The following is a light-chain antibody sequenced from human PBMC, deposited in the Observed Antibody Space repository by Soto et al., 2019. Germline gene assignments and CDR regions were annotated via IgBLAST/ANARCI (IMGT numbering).Light chain of an antibody. CDR1: QSISQW. CDR2: DAS. Sequence: DIQMTQSPSTLSASVGDRVAITCRASQSISQWVAWYQQKPGRAPELLIYDASKLKSGVPSRFSGSGSGTEFSLNITSLQPDDSAMYYCKQYNGYSWTFSRGTKVEIK. CDR3: KQYNGYSWT. J-gene: IGKJ1*01. V-gene: IGKV1-5*01.